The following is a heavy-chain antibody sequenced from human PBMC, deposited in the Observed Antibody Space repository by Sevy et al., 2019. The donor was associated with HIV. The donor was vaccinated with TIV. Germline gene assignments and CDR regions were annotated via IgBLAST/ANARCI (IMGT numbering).Heavy chain of an antibody. J-gene: IGHJ1*01. CDR3: ALERLSSDVAEYFQN. CDR2: ISFDATNK. Sequence: GGSLRLSCAASGFTFNRYSMHWVRQAPGKGLEWVATISFDATNKHYPCSVKGGFTSSRDNFQNSLFLQMDSLRPEDTAVYYCALERLSSDVAEYFQNWGQGTLVTVSS. CDR1: GFTFNRYS. D-gene: IGHD1-1*01. V-gene: IGHV3-30-3*01.